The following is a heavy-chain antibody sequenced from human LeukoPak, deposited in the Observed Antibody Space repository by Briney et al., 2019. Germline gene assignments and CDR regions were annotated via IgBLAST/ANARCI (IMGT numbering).Heavy chain of an antibody. V-gene: IGHV2-5*02. CDR1: GFSLSTSGVG. CDR2: IYWDDDK. D-gene: IGHD3-10*01. J-gene: IGHJ4*02. Sequence: ASGPTLVNPTQTLTLTCTFSGFSLSTSGVGVGWIRQPPGKALEWLALIYWDDDKRYSPSLKSRPTITKDTSKNQVVLTMTNMDPVDTATYYCAHKYYYGSGSHLRPYFDYWGQGTLITVSS. CDR3: AHKYYYGSGSHLRPYFDY.